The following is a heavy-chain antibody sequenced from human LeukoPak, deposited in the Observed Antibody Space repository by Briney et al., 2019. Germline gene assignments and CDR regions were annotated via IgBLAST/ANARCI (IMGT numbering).Heavy chain of an antibody. V-gene: IGHV1-2*02. CDR1: GYTFTGHY. Sequence: ASVNVSCKASGYTFTGHYIYWARQAPGQGPEWMGWVDPDSGGTKYAQNFQGRVTMTRDTSISTAYMEVRGLRSDDTAVYLCAKGHYGMDVWGQGTTVTVSS. CDR3: AKGHYGMDV. J-gene: IGHJ6*02. CDR2: VDPDSGGT.